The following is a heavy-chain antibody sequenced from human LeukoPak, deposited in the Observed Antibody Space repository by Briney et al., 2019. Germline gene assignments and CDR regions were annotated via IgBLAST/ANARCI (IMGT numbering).Heavy chain of an antibody. J-gene: IGHJ3*02. V-gene: IGHV1-69*04. Sequence: SVKVSCKASGGTFSSYAIIWVRQAPGQGLEWMGRIIPILGIANYAQKFQGRVTITADKSTSTAYMELSSLRSEDTAVYYCADDSRQLDAFDIWGQGTMVTVSS. CDR2: IIPILGIA. CDR3: ADDSRQLDAFDI. D-gene: IGHD3-22*01. CDR1: GGTFSSYA.